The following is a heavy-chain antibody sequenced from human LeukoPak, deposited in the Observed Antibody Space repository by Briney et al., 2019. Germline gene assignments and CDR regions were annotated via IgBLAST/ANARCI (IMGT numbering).Heavy chain of an antibody. CDR3: AKEYYEGIAPFDP. CDR2: SSGSGGST. Sequence: PGQTLCLTCAASGGSFSSYAMSWIRQAPGKGLEWVWASSGSGGSTDYADSVKGRFTISRDNSKNTLYLHTNSPRAEDTAVYYCAKEYYEGIAPFDPWGQGTLVTVSS. J-gene: IGHJ5*02. CDR1: GGSFSSYA. V-gene: IGHV3-23*01. D-gene: IGHD6-13*01.